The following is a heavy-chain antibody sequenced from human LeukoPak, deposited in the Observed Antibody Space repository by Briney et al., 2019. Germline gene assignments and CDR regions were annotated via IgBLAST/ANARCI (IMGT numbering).Heavy chain of an antibody. D-gene: IGHD2-15*01. CDR1: GYSFSNHW. V-gene: IGHV5-51*01. Sequence: GESLKISCQGSGYSFSNHWIAWVRQMPGKGLEWMGIIYPGDFDTRYSPSFQGQVTISADKSITTAYLQWSSLKASDTAMYYCARRGGLTDAFDIWGQGTMVTVSS. CDR3: ARRGGLTDAFDI. CDR2: IYPGDFDT. J-gene: IGHJ3*02.